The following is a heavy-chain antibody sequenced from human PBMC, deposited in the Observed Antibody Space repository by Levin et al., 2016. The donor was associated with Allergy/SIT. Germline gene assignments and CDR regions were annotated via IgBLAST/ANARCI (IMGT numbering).Heavy chain of an antibody. V-gene: IGHV3-64*01. D-gene: IGHD6-19*01. CDR1: GFAFSSYT. CDR3: ARRGAVAGTSDY. J-gene: IGHJ4*02. CDR2: INVNGDNT. Sequence: GGSLRLSCAASGFAFSSYTLHWVRQAPGKGPEHVSTINVNGDNTYYANSVKGRFTISRDNSKNTLFLQMGSLTAEDTAVYYCARRGAVAGTSDYWGQGTQVTVSS.